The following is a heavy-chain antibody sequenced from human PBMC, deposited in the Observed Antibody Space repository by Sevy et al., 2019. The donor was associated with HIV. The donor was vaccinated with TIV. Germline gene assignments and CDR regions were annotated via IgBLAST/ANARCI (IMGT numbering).Heavy chain of an antibody. CDR1: GFTFSSYS. V-gene: IGHV3-48*01. Sequence: GGSLRLSCAASGFTFSSYSMNWVRQAPGKGLERVSYISSSSSTIYYADSVKGRFTISRDNAKNSLYLKMNSLRAEDTAVYYCARVGIVVAGAFDIWGQGTMVTVSS. J-gene: IGHJ3*02. D-gene: IGHD2-15*01. CDR2: ISSSSSTI. CDR3: ARVGIVVAGAFDI.